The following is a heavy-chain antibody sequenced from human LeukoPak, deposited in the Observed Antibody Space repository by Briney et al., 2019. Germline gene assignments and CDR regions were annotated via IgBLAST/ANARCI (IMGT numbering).Heavy chain of an antibody. J-gene: IGHJ4*02. D-gene: IGHD5-18*01. CDR3: ARTWIQLGYYFDY. V-gene: IGHV4-59*01. CDR1: GGSISSYY. Sequence: SETLSLTCTVSGGSISSYYWNWIRQPPGKGLEWIGFIYYSGTTNYNPSLKSRVTISVDTSKNQFSLKLSSVTTADTAVYYCARTWIQLGYYFDYWGQGTLVTVSS. CDR2: IYYSGTT.